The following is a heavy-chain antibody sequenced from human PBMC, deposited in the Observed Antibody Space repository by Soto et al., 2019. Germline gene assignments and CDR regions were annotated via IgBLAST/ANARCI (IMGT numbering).Heavy chain of an antibody. J-gene: IGHJ4*02. CDR2: ISITTNYI. V-gene: IGHV3-21*06. Sequence: WGSQRLSCASSVFTLISYAMNWLRQAPGNWLEWVSSISITTNYIYYVYSMKVLFTISRDNAKNSLYLEMNSLRAEDTAVYYCARESEDLTSNFDYWGQGPLVTVSS. CDR3: ARESEDLTSNFDY. CDR1: VFTLISYA.